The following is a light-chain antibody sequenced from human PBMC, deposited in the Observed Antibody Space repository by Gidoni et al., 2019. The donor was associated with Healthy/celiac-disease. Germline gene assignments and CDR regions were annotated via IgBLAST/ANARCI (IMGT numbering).Light chain of an antibody. CDR2: QYS. CDR3: QAWDSSTVV. V-gene: IGLV3-1*01. CDR1: KLGDKY. J-gene: IGLJ2*01. Sequence: SYELTQRPSVSVSPGQTASITCSGDKLGDKYACWYQQKPGQSPVLVIYQYSKRPSGIPDRFSGSNSGNTATLTIRGTQAMDEADYYCQAWDSSTVVFGGGTTLTVL.